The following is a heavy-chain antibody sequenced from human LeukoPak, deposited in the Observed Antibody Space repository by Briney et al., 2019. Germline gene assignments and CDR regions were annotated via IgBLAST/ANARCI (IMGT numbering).Heavy chain of an antibody. CDR1: GFTFSSYE. Sequence: GGSLRLSCAASGFTFSSYEMNWVRQAPGKGLEWVSYISSSSSYIYYADSVKGRFTISRDNAKNSLYLQMNSLRAEDTAVYYCARVFRWTEDAFDIWGQGTMVTVSS. V-gene: IGHV3-21*05. J-gene: IGHJ3*02. CDR2: ISSSSSYI. CDR3: ARVFRWTEDAFDI. D-gene: IGHD2-15*01.